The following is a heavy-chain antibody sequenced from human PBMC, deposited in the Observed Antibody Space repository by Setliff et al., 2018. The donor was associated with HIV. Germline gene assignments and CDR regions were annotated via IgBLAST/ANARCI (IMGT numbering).Heavy chain of an antibody. Sequence: GESLKISCKGSGYSFTTYWIGWVRQMPGKGLEWMGIIYPGDSDTKYSPSFQGQVTISVDKSIRTASLQWSSLKASDTAVYYCARAIGSGSYHYHYWGQGTLVTVSS. V-gene: IGHV5-51*01. CDR1: GYSFTTYW. CDR2: IYPGDSDT. CDR3: ARAIGSGSYHYHY. J-gene: IGHJ4*02. D-gene: IGHD3-10*01.